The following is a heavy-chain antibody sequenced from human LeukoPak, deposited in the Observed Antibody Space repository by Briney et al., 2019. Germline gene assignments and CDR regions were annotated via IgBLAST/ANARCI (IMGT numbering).Heavy chain of an antibody. CDR3: ARMVSFDY. CDR1: GGSISSYY. V-gene: IGHV4-59*12. Sequence: SETLSLTCTVSGGSISSYYWSWIRQPPGKGLEWIGYIYYSGNTNYNPSLKSRVTISVDTSKNQFSLKLSSVTAADTAVYYCARMVSFDYWGQGTLVTVSS. J-gene: IGHJ4*02. CDR2: IYYSGNT. D-gene: IGHD5-18*01.